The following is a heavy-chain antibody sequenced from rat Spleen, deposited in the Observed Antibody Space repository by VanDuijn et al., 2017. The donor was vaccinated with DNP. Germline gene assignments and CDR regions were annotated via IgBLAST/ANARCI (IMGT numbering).Heavy chain of an antibody. Sequence: EVQLVESGGGLVQPGRSLKLSCAASGFAFSDYSMAWVRQAPKKGLEWVASISYEGRNTFYGDSVKGRFTISRDNAKSTLYLQMDSLRSEDTATYYCARHEGRAYYFDYWGQGVMVTVSS. CDR2: ISYEGRNT. CDR3: ARHEGRAYYFDY. CDR1: GFAFSDYS. J-gene: IGHJ2*01. V-gene: IGHV5-22*01. D-gene: IGHD1-11*01.